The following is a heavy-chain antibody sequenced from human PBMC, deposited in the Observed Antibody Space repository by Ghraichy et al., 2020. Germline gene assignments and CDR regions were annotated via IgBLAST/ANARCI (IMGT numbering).Heavy chain of an antibody. Sequence: GGSLRLSCAASGFSFSSYDMDWVRQAPGKGLEWVAHISSSSKNKFYSDSVKGRFTISRDNAENSLFLQMNSLRAEDVAVYFCARAWGVVSFYYYYGLDVWGQGTPVTVSS. CDR3: ARAWGVVSFYYYYGLDV. J-gene: IGHJ6*02. CDR2: ISSSSKNK. V-gene: IGHV3-48*04. CDR1: GFSFSSYD. D-gene: IGHD2-21*01.